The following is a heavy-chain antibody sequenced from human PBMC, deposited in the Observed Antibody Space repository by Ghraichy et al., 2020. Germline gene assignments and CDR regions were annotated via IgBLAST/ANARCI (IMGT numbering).Heavy chain of an antibody. D-gene: IGHD6-19*01. CDR1: GFTFSNYW. Sequence: GGSLRLSCAASGFTFSNYWMSWARQAPGKGLEWVANIRQDGSEKHYVDSVEGQITISRDNAKNSLYLQMNSLRAEDTAVYYCARGSSGAHQDWFDPWGQGTLVTVSS. V-gene: IGHV3-7*03. CDR3: ARGSSGAHQDWFDP. CDR2: IRQDGSEK. J-gene: IGHJ5*02.